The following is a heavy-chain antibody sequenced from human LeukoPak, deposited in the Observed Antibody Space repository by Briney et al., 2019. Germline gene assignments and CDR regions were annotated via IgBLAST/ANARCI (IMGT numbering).Heavy chain of an antibody. CDR1: GFTFSNYA. Sequence: PGGSLRLSCAASGFTFSNYAMSWVRQAPGKGLEWVAGISDRGGNTYYVDSVKGRFTVARDNSKNTLYLQMNSLTADDTAVYYCAREYTSSWPFEYWGQGTLVTVSS. D-gene: IGHD6-13*01. CDR3: AREYTSSWPFEY. CDR2: ISDRGGNT. J-gene: IGHJ4*02. V-gene: IGHV3-23*01.